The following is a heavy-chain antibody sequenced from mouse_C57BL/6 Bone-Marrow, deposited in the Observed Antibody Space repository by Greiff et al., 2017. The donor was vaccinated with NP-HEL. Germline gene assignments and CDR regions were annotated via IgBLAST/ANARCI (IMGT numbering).Heavy chain of an antibody. J-gene: IGHJ4*01. V-gene: IGHV1-64*01. CDR3: ERRVGNWDGARDY. D-gene: IGHD4-1*01. CDR1: GYTFTSYW. Sequence: QVQLQQPGAELVKPGASVKLSCKASGYTFTSYWMHWVKQRPGQGLEWIGMIHPNSGSTNYTEKFKSKATLTVDKSSRTAYMQLSSLTSEDSAVDDCERRVGNWDGARDYWGRGTAVTVTA. CDR2: IHPNSGST.